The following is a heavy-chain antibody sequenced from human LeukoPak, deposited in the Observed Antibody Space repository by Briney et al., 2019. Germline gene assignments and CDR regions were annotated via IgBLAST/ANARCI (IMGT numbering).Heavy chain of an antibody. D-gene: IGHD2-8*01. V-gene: IGHV4-39*01. J-gene: IGHJ4*02. CDR2: IYYSGST. CDR3: ARIGAGVNFDY. CDR1: GGSISSSSYY. Sequence: SETLSLTCTVSGGSISSSSYYWGWIRQPPGTGLEWIGSIYYSGSTYYNPSLKSRLTISVDTSKNQFSLKLSSVTAADTAVYYCARIGAGVNFDYWGQGTLVTVSS.